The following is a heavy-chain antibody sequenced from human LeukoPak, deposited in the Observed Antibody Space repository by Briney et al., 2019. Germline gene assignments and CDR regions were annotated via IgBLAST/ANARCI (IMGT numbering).Heavy chain of an antibody. CDR3: ARDVGGGDTFDY. CDR1: GYSFTSHY. Sequence: ASVKVSCKASGYSFTSHYMHWVRQAPGQGLEWLGLINPSGSSTLYAQKFQGRVTMTRDMSTTTDYMELSSLRSEDTAVYYCARDVGGGDTFDYWGQGTLVTVSS. V-gene: IGHV1-46*01. J-gene: IGHJ4*02. CDR2: INPSGSST. D-gene: IGHD2-21*02.